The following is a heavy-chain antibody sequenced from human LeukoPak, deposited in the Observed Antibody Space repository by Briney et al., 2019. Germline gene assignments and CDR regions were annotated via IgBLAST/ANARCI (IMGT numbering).Heavy chain of an antibody. CDR1: GFTFSSYS. CDR3: ARERELDYVWGSYRHYFDY. CDR2: ISSSSSTI. D-gene: IGHD3-16*02. J-gene: IGHJ4*02. Sequence: GGSLRLSCAASGFTFSSYSMNWVRQAPGKGLEWVSYISSSSSTIYYADSVKGRFTISRDNAKNSLYLQMNSLRAEDTAVYYCARERELDYVWGSYRHYFDYWGRGTLVTVSS. V-gene: IGHV3-48*01.